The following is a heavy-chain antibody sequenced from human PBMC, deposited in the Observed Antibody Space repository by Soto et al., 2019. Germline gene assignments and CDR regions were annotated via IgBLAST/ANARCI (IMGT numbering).Heavy chain of an antibody. V-gene: IGHV3-23*01. Sequence: PGGSLRLSCAASGFTFSSYAMSWVRQAPGKGLEWVSAISGSGGSTYYADSVKGRFTISRDNSKNTLYLQMNSLRAEDAAVYYCAKAPPPGIAAAGTEYYFDYWGQGTLVTVSS. D-gene: IGHD6-13*01. J-gene: IGHJ4*02. CDR1: GFTFSSYA. CDR2: ISGSGGST. CDR3: AKAPPPGIAAAGTEYYFDY.